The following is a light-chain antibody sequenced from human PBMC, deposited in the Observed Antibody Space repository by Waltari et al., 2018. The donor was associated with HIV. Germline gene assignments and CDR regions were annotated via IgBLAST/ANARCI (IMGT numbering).Light chain of an antibody. Sequence: ETVLTQSPGTLSLSPGERATLSSRASQSRISNYVAWYQQKPGQAPRLLIYGASKRATGIPDRFRGRESGTDFTLTISRLEPEDFAVYYCQQYGSSPIAFGQGTRLEIK. V-gene: IGKV3-20*01. CDR3: QQYGSSPIA. CDR2: GAS. J-gene: IGKJ5*01. CDR1: QSRISNY.